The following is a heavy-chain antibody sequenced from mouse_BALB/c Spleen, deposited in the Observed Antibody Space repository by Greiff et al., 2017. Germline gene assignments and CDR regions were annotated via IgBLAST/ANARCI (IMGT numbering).Heavy chain of an antibody. V-gene: IGHV1-80*01. CDR1: GYAFSSYW. CDR2: IYPGDGDT. D-gene: IGHD2-4*01. J-gene: IGHJ4*01. Sequence: VQLQQSGAELVRPGSSVKISCKASGYAFSSYWMNWVKQRPGQGLEWIGQIYPGDGDTNYNGKFKGKATLTADKSSSTAYMQLSSLTSEDSAVYFCARSHYDYDGYAMDDWGQGTSVTVSS. CDR3: ARSHYDYDGYAMDD.